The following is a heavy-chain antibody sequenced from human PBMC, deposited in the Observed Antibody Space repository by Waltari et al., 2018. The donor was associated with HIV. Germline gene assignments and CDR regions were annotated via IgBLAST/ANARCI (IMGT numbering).Heavy chain of an antibody. Sequence: QLQLQESGPGLVKPSETLSLTCTVSGGSISTSSYYWGWIRQPPGKGLEWIGSIYYIGSPYYNPSLKSRVTLSVDTSRNRFSLKLSSVTAADTAVYYCARHGFCMGGSCYFWVDVDRWGQGTLVTVSS. CDR3: ARHGFCMGGSCYFWVDVDR. V-gene: IGHV4-39*01. D-gene: IGHD2-15*01. CDR1: GGSISTSSYY. CDR2: IYYIGSP. J-gene: IGHJ5*02.